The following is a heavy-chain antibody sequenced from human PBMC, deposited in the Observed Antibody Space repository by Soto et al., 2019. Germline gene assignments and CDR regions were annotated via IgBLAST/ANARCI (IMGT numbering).Heavy chain of an antibody. CDR2: ISSSSSTI. V-gene: IGHV3-48*01. CDR1: GFTFSSYS. Sequence: EVQLVESGGGLVQPGGSLRLSCAASGFTFSSYSMNWVRQAPGKGLEWVSYISSSSSTIYYADSVKGRFTISRDNAKNSLYLKMNSVSAEDTAVYYCARDKGRSPLDYWGQGTLVTVSS. J-gene: IGHJ4*02. D-gene: IGHD2-15*01. CDR3: ARDKGRSPLDY.